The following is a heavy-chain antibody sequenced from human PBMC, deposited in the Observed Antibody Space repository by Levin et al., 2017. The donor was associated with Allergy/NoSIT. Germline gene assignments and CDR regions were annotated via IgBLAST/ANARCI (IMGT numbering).Heavy chain of an antibody. CDR3: VSYRDGPYVHIAD. Sequence: PGGSLRLSCAASGFTFSSYTMSWVRQTPGKGLEWLSFIAGSGGSTHYADSVKGRFTISRDNPKNTLYLQMNNLRAEDTAVYYCVSYRDGPYVHIADWGQGTLVTVSS. CDR1: GFTFSSYT. V-gene: IGHV3-23*01. D-gene: IGHD2-21*01. J-gene: IGHJ4*02. CDR2: IAGSGGST.